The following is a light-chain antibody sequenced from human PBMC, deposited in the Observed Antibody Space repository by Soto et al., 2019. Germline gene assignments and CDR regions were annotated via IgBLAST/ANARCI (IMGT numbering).Light chain of an antibody. Sequence: QSALTQPASVSGSPGQSITISCTGTSSDVGGYNYVSWFQQHPGKAPKLMIFDVSNRPSGVSNRFSGPKSANTAALTISGLQAEDEADYYCSSYSSSSILVFGGGTKVTVL. J-gene: IGLJ2*01. CDR1: SSDVGGYNY. CDR3: SSYSSSSILV. CDR2: DVS. V-gene: IGLV2-14*01.